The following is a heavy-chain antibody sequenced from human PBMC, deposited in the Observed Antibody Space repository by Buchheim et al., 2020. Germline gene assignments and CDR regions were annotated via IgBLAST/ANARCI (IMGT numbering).Heavy chain of an antibody. D-gene: IGHD5-12*01. CDR1: SGSISSSDYY. V-gene: IGHV4-30-4*01. CDR3: VREGRGYSGYDYDY. Sequence: QVQLQESGPGLVKPSQTLSLTCNVTSGSISSSDYYWSWIRQPPGKALEYIGNTHYTESAYYNPSLKSRVTISKDTSRNQFSLNLNSVTAADTAVYYCVREGRGYSGYDYDYWGPGIL. J-gene: IGHJ4*02. CDR2: THYTESA.